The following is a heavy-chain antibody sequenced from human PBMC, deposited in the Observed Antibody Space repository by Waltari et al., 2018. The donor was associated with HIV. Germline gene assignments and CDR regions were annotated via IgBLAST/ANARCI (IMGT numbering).Heavy chain of an antibody. D-gene: IGHD3-10*01. CDR1: NFSVSEKH. CDR2: IYPDDTT. J-gene: IGHJ5*02. Sequence: AESGGRLIQPGGSLGLSCPASNFSVSEKHVTWIRQVPGGSLEWVAVIYPDDTTHYADSVRGRFTISRAKSRTTVLLLMSGLFVDDTATYFCATGVRYYGPWGQGTRVTVST. V-gene: IGHV3-53*01. CDR3: ATGVRYYGP.